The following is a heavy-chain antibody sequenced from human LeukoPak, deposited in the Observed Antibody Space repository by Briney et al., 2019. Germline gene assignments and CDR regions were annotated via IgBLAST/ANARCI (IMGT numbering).Heavy chain of an antibody. J-gene: IGHJ4*02. Sequence: PSQTLSLTCTASGGSISSGGYYWSWIRQPPGKGLEWIGYIYHSGSTYYNPSLKSRVTISVDRSKNQFSLKLSSVTAADTAVYYCARVEQWLGFDYWGQGTLVTVSS. D-gene: IGHD6-19*01. CDR1: GGSISSGGYY. CDR2: IYHSGST. V-gene: IGHV4-30-2*01. CDR3: ARVEQWLGFDY.